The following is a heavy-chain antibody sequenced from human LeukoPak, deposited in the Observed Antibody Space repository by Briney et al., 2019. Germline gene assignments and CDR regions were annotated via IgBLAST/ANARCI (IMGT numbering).Heavy chain of an antibody. CDR3: ARDPSNYYYYGMDV. CDR2: ISSSGSTI. J-gene: IGHJ6*02. CDR1: GFTFSDYY. V-gene: IGHV3-11*01. Sequence: GGSLRLSCAASGFTFSDYYMSWIRQAPGKGLEWVSYISSSGSTIYYADSVKGRFTISRDNAKNSLYLQMNSLRAEDMAVYYCARDPSNYYYYGMDVWGQGTTVTVSS.